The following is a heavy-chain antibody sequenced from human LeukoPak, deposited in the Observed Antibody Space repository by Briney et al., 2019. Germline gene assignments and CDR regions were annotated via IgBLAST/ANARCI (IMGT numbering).Heavy chain of an antibody. V-gene: IGHV3-7*01. D-gene: IGHD7-27*01. J-gene: IGHJ4*02. CDR1: GFTFNKSW. CDR3: AKTGERDY. CDR2: IKEDGTQK. Sequence: PGGSLRLSCAASGFTFNKSWMSWVRQAPGKGPEWVANIKEDGTQKYYVDSVRGRFTISRDNAENSLYLQMKSLRDEDTAVYYCAKTGERDYWGRGTLVTVSS.